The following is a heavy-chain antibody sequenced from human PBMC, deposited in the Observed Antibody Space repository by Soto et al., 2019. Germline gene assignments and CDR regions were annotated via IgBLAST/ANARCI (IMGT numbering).Heavy chain of an antibody. CDR1: GGSISSSSYY. CDR2: IYYSGST. V-gene: IGHV4-39*01. D-gene: IGHD3-9*01. CDR3: ATYYYILTGYYPVDYFDY. Sequence: SETLSLTCTVSGGSISSSSYYWGWIRQPPGKGLEWIGSIYYSGSTYYNPSLKSRVTISVDTSKNQFSLKLSSVTAADTAVYYCATYYYILTGYYPVDYFDYWGQGTLVTVSS. J-gene: IGHJ4*02.